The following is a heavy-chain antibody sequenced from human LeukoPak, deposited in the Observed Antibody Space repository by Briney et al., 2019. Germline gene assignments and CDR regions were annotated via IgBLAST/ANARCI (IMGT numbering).Heavy chain of an antibody. D-gene: IGHD3-9*01. CDR2: INPSGGTT. CDR3: ARNHYDILTGYHQSDAFDI. V-gene: IGHV3-23*01. Sequence: GGSLRLSCAASGFTFSNYVMTWVRQAPGKGLEWVSIINPSGGTTYYADSVKGRFTISRDNSKNTLYLQMNSLRAEDTAVYYCARNHYDILTGYHQSDAFDIWGQGTMVTVSS. J-gene: IGHJ3*02. CDR1: GFTFSNYV.